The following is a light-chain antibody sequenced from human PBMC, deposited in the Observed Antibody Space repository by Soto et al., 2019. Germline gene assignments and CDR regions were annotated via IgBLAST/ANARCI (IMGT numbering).Light chain of an antibody. CDR1: TSDVGSYNL. J-gene: IGLJ2*01. Sequence: QSVLTQPASVSGSPGQSITISCTGTTSDVGSYNLVSWYQQHPGKAPKLIIYEVSERPSGVSTRFSGSESGNMASLTISGLQAEDEAEYYCCSYATPRQFGGGTQLTVL. V-gene: IGLV2-23*02. CDR2: EVS. CDR3: CSYATPRQ.